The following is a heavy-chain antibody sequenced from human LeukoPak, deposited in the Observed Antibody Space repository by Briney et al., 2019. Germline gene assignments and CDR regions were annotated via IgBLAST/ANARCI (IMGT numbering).Heavy chain of an antibody. CDR2: INSAGTST. D-gene: IGHD4-17*01. Sequence: GALRLSCAASGFNFSSYWMHWVRQVPGKGLVWVSRINSAGTSTTYADSVKGRFTVSRDNAKNTLSLQMNSLRAEDTAVYFCARDKGNGDYGVVGYWGQGTLVTVSS. J-gene: IGHJ4*02. V-gene: IGHV3-74*01. CDR1: GFNFSSYW. CDR3: ARDKGNGDYGVVGY.